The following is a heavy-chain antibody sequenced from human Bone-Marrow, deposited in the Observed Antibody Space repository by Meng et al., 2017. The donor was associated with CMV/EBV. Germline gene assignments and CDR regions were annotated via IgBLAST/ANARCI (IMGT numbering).Heavy chain of an antibody. CDR1: GFIFDDYA. J-gene: IGHJ4*02. CDR3: AMLFGYCSGGSCISY. CDR2: ISWNSGTI. D-gene: IGHD2-15*01. V-gene: IGHV3-9*01. Sequence: GGSLRFSCAASGFIFDDYAMHWVRQAPGKGLEWVSGISWNSGTIGYADSVKGRFTISRDNTKNSLYLQMNSLRAEDTAVYYCAMLFGYCSGGSCISYWGQGTLVTVAS.